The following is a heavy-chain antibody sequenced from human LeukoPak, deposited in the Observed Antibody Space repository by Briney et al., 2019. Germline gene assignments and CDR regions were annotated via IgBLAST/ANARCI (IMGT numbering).Heavy chain of an antibody. Sequence: SETLSLTCTVSGGSISTYYWSWIRQPPGKGLEWIGCVYYTGSTSYNPSLKSRVTISVDASKNQFSLKLTSVTAADTAVYYCARSSSSGAYWADYWGQGTLVTVSS. CDR1: GGSISTYY. J-gene: IGHJ4*02. CDR3: ARSSSSGAYWADY. D-gene: IGHD1-26*01. V-gene: IGHV4-59*01. CDR2: VYYTGST.